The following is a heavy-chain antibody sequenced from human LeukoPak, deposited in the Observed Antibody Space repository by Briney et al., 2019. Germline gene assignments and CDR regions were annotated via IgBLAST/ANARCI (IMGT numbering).Heavy chain of an antibody. Sequence: SVKVSCKACGYIFTSYGFIWVRQAPGQGLECMVWISAYNGNTNYAQKLQGRVTMTKDPSTSTPYTELRSLRSDDTAVYYCARDLKLLGIAALIYWGQGTLVTVSS. D-gene: IGHD6-6*01. J-gene: IGHJ4*02. CDR1: GYIFTSYG. V-gene: IGHV1-18*01. CDR3: ARDLKLLGIAALIY. CDR2: ISAYNGNT.